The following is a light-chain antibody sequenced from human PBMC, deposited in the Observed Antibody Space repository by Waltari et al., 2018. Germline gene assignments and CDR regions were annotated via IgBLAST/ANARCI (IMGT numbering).Light chain of an antibody. CDR2: LNSDGSH. J-gene: IGLJ2*01. V-gene: IGLV4-69*01. CDR3: QTWGTGTVV. CDR1: SGHSSYA. Sequence: QLVLTQSPPASASLGASVKLTCTLSSGHSSYAIAWNQQQPEKGPRYLMKLNSDGSHSKGDGIPDRFSGSSSGAERYLTISSLQSEDEADYYCQTWGTGTVVFGGGTKLTVL.